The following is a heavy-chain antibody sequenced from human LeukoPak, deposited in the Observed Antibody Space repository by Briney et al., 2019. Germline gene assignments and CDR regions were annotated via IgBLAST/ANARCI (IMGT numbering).Heavy chain of an antibody. CDR3: ASARIVVVPAEVYYYYGMDV. V-gene: IGHV4-4*02. CDR2: IYHSGST. Sequence: PSGTLSLTCAVSGGSISSSNWWSWVRQPPGKGLEWIGEIYHSGSTNYNPSLKSRVTISVDKSKNQFSLKLSSVTAADTAVYYCASARIVVVPAEVYYYYGMDVWGQGTTVTVSS. J-gene: IGHJ6*02. CDR1: GGSISSSNW. D-gene: IGHD2-2*01.